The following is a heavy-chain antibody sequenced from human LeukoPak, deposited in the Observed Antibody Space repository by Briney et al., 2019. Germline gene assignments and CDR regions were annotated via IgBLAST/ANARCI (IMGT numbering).Heavy chain of an antibody. D-gene: IGHD2-2*01. V-gene: IGHV4-34*01. CDR2: INHSGST. J-gene: IGHJ6*02. Sequence: SETLSLTCAVYGGSFSGYYWSWIRQPPGKGLEWIGEINHSGSTNYNPSLKSRVTISVDTSKNQFSLKLSSVTAADTAMYYCARGRIVVVVPASYYYYGMDVWGQGTTVTVSS. CDR3: ARGRIVVVVPASYYYYGMDV. CDR1: GGSFSGYY.